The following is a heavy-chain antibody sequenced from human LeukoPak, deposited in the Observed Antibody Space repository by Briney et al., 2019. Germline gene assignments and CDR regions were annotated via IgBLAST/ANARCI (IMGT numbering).Heavy chain of an antibody. V-gene: IGHV3-7*01. CDR1: GFTVSSNY. Sequence: GGSLRLSCAASGFTVSSNYMSWVRQAPGKGLEWVANIKQDGSEKYYVDSVTGRFTISRDNATNSLYLQMNSLRAEDTAVYYCARDLNYFDYWGQGTLVTVSS. CDR3: ARDLNYFDY. CDR2: IKQDGSEK. J-gene: IGHJ4*02.